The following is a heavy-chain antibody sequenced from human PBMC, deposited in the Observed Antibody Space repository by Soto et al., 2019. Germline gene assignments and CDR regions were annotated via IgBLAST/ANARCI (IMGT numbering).Heavy chain of an antibody. Sequence: SQTLSLTCXISGDSVSSNSAAWNWIRQSPSRGLEWLGRTYYRSKWYNDYAVSVKSRITINPDTSKNQFSLQLNSVTPEDTAVYYCARDRYSGYDWPYDYYYYGMDVWGQGTTVTVS. J-gene: IGHJ6*02. D-gene: IGHD5-12*01. CDR2: TYYRSKWYN. CDR3: ARDRYSGYDWPYDYYYYGMDV. V-gene: IGHV6-1*01. CDR1: GDSVSSNSAA.